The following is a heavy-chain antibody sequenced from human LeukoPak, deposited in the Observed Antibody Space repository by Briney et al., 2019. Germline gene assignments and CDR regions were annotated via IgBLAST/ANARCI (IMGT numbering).Heavy chain of an antibody. CDR2: ISRSGGST. V-gene: IGHV3-23*01. J-gene: IGHJ6*02. CDR1: ELHA. D-gene: IGHD3-10*01. CDR3: ARYYYGSGNYGMDV. Sequence: PGGSLRLTCAASELHAMTWVRQGPGKGLEWVSAISRSGGSTYYADSVKGRFTISRDNSKNTLYLQMNSLRAEDTAVYYCARYYYGSGNYGMDVWGQGTTVTVSS.